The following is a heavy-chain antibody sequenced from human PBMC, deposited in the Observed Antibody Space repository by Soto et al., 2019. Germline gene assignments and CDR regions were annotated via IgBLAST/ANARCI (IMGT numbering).Heavy chain of an antibody. J-gene: IGHJ4*02. CDR1: GFTFSSYA. V-gene: IGHV3-23*01. D-gene: IGHD1-20*01. CDR2: ISGSGGST. CDR3: AKSKGITGTSEAYYFDY. Sequence: LRLSCAASGFTFSSYAMSWVRQAPGKGLEWVSAISGSGGSTYYADSVKGRFTISRDNSKNTLYLQMNSLRAEDTAVYYCAKSKGITGTSEAYYFDYWGQGTLVTVSS.